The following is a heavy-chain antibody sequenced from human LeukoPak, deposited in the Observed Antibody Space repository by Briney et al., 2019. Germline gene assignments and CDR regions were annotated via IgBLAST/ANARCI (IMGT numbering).Heavy chain of an antibody. CDR1: GGSISSGGYY. Sequence: SQTLSLTCTLSGGSISSGGYYWSWIRQHPGKGLEWIGYIYYSGSTYYNPSLKSRVTISVDTSKNQFSLKLSSVTAADTAVYSCARFIVGATKSIDYWGQGTLVTVSS. CDR3: ARFIVGATKSIDY. J-gene: IGHJ4*02. CDR2: IYYSGST. V-gene: IGHV4-31*03. D-gene: IGHD1-26*01.